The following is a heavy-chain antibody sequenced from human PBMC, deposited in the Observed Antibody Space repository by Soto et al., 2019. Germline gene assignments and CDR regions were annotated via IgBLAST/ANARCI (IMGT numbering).Heavy chain of an antibody. D-gene: IGHD3-10*01. V-gene: IGHV6-1*01. CDR3: ASSTMVRGVIKHNWFDF. J-gene: IGHJ5*01. CDR1: GDSVSSNGAA. Sequence: SQTLSLTCVISGDSVSSNGAAWNWIRQSPSRGLEWLGRTYYRSKWYNDYAVSVKSRITINPDTSKNQFSLQLNSVTPEDTAVYYCASSTMVRGVIKHNWFDFWGQGTLVTVSS. CDR2: TYYRSKWYN.